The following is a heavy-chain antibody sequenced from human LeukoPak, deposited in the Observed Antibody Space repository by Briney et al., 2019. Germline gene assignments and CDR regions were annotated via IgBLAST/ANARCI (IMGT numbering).Heavy chain of an antibody. CDR3: ARDRGTGHVDY. D-gene: IGHD1/OR15-1a*01. CDR1: GGSISSYY. Sequence: SETLSLTCTVSGGSISSYYWSWIRQPPGKGLEWIGYIYYSGSTNYNPSLKSRVTISVDTSKNQFSLKPSSVTAADTAVYYCARDRGTGHVDYWGQGTLVTVSS. CDR2: IYYSGST. V-gene: IGHV4-59*01. J-gene: IGHJ4*02.